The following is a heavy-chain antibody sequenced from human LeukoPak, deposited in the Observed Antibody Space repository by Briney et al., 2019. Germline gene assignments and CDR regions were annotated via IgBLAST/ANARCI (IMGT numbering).Heavy chain of an antibody. CDR2: IYYSGST. V-gene: IGHV4-59*01. J-gene: IGHJ3*02. Sequence: PSETLSLTCTVSGGSISSYYGSWIRQPPGQGLEWIGYIYYSGSTNYNPSLKSRVTISVDTSKNQFSLKLSSVTAADTAVYYCARTMVRGVRGAFDIWGQGTMVTVSS. CDR3: ARTMVRGVRGAFDI. D-gene: IGHD3-10*01. CDR1: GGSISSYY.